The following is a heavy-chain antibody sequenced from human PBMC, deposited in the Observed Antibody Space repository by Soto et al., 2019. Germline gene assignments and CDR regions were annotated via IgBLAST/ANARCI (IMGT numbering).Heavy chain of an antibody. Sequence: SLRLSCAPSGFTFDDYAMHWVRQAPGKGLEWVSGISWNSGSIGYADSVKGRFTISRDNAKNSLYLQMNSLRAEDTALYYCAKDKDGASLLRFLEWLPTQTYGMDVWGQGTTVTVSS. J-gene: IGHJ6*02. CDR1: GFTFDDYA. D-gene: IGHD3-3*01. CDR3: AKDKDGASLLRFLEWLPTQTYGMDV. CDR2: ISWNSGSI. V-gene: IGHV3-9*01.